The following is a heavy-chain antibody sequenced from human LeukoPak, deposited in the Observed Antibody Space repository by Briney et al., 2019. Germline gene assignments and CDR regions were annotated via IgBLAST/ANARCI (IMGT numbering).Heavy chain of an antibody. J-gene: IGHJ4*02. Sequence: GGSLRLSCAASGFTFSSYWMSWVRQAPGKGLEWVANIKQDGSEKYYVDSVKGRFTISRDNAKNSLYLQMNSLRAEDTAMYYCARVTGHSSGWIDYWGQGTLVTVSS. CDR3: ARVTGHSSGWIDY. V-gene: IGHV3-7*01. CDR2: IKQDGSEK. CDR1: GFTFSSYW. D-gene: IGHD6-19*01.